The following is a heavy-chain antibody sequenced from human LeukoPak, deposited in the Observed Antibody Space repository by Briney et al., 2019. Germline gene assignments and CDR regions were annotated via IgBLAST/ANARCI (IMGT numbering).Heavy chain of an antibody. CDR1: GFTFSSYE. V-gene: IGHV3-48*03. D-gene: IGHD6-19*01. CDR3: ARASSGWPDLDDY. Sequence: GGSLRLSCAASGFTFSSYEMNWVRQAPGKGLEWVSYISSSGSTIYYADSVKGRFTISRDNAKNSLYLQMNSLRAEDTALYYCARASSGWPDLDDYWGQGTLVTVSS. CDR2: ISSSGSTI. J-gene: IGHJ4*02.